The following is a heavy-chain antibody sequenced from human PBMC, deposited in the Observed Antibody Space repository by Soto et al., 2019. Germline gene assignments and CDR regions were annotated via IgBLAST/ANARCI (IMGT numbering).Heavy chain of an antibody. CDR1: GFTFSNYY. V-gene: IGHV3-11*01. CDR3: ARSYSSGWEFDY. Sequence: PGESLKISCGASGFTFSNYYMSWIRQAPGKGLEWVSYISSTGRTIYYADSVKGRFTVSRDNAQNPLSLKLNSLRVEDTAVYYCARSYSSGWEFDYWGQGTQVTSPQ. CDR2: ISSTGRTI. D-gene: IGHD6-19*01. J-gene: IGHJ4*02.